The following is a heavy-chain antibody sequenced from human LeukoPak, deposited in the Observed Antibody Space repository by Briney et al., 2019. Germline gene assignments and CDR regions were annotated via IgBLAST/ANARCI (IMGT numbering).Heavy chain of an antibody. CDR2: IIPIFGTA. D-gene: IGHD4-17*01. V-gene: IGHV1-69*05. J-gene: IGHJ6*03. CDR3: ARNLLRSNNYYYYYYMDV. Sequence: SVKVSCKASGGTFSSCAISWVRQAPGQGLEWMGGIIPIFGTANYAQKFQGRVTITTDESTSTAYMELSSLRSEDTAVYYCARNLLRSNNYYYYYYMDVWGKGTTVTVSS. CDR1: GGTFSSCA.